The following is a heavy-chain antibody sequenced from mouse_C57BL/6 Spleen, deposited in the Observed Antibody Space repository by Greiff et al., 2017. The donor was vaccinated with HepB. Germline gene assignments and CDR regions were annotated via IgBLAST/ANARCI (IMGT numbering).Heavy chain of an antibody. CDR1: GYTFTSYG. CDR2: IYPRSGNT. V-gene: IGHV1-81*01. Sequence: VQLQQSGAELARPGASVKLSCKASGYTFTSYGICWVKQRTGQGLEWIGEIYPRSGNTYYNEKFKGKATLTADKSSSTAYMELRSLTSEDSAVYFCAREGGLRRDYAMDYWGQGTSVTVSS. J-gene: IGHJ4*01. CDR3: AREGGLRRDYAMDY. D-gene: IGHD2-4*01.